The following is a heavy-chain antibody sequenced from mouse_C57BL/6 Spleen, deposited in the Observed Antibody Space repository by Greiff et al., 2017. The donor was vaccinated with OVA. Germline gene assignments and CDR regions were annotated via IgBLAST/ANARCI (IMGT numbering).Heavy chain of an antibody. CDR2: ISYDGSN. J-gene: IGHJ2*01. Sequence: EVKLMESGPGLVKPSQSLSLTCSVTGYSITSGYYWNWIRQFPGNKLEWMGYISYDGSNNYNPSLKNRISITRDTSKNQFFLKLNSVTTEDTATYYCATEGSSYYFDYWGQGTTLTVSS. CDR1: GYSITSGYY. D-gene: IGHD1-1*01. V-gene: IGHV3-6*01. CDR3: ATEGSSYYFDY.